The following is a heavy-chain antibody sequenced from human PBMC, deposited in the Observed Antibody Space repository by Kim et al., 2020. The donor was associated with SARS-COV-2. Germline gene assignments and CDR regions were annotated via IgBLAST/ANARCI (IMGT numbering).Heavy chain of an antibody. Sequence: ASVKVSCKASGYTFTSYYMHWVRQAPGQGLEWMGIINPSGGSTSYAQKFQGRVTMTRDTSTSTVYMELSSLRSEDTAVYYCARDADHDYGGNSGYYYGMDVWGQGTTVTVSS. CDR2: INPSGGST. J-gene: IGHJ6*02. CDR1: GYTFTSYY. CDR3: ARDADHDYGGNSGYYYGMDV. V-gene: IGHV1-46*01. D-gene: IGHD4-17*01.